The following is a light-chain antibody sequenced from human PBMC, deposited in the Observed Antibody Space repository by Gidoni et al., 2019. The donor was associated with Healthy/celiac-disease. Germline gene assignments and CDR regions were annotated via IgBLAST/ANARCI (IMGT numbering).Light chain of an antibody. CDR2: DAS. Sequence: EIVLTQSPATLSLSPGERATLSCRASQSVSSHLAWYQQKPGQAPRLLSYDASNRATGIPARFSGSGSGTDFTLTISSLGPEDFAVYYCQQRSNWPPWTFGQGTKVEIK. V-gene: IGKV3-11*01. CDR1: QSVSSH. J-gene: IGKJ1*01. CDR3: QQRSNWPPWT.